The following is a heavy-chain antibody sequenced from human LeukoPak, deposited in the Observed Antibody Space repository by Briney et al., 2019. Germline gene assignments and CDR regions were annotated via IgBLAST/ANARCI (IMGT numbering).Heavy chain of an antibody. CDR1: GFSFSNYA. CDR3: ARRYNWNDRVFDY. V-gene: IGHV3-23*01. Sequence: GGSLRLSCAGTGFSFSNYAITWVRQTPGKGLEWVSTITDGGDTTFYADSVKGRFTISRDNAKNSLYLQMNSLRDEDTAVYYCARRYNWNDRVFDYWGQGTLVTVSS. D-gene: IGHD1-20*01. J-gene: IGHJ4*02. CDR2: ITDGGDTT.